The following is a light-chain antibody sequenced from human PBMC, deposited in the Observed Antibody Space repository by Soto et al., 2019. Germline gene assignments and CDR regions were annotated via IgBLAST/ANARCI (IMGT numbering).Light chain of an antibody. V-gene: IGLV2-14*01. CDR2: KVT. J-gene: IGLJ3*02. CDR1: SSNIGSDYY. CDR3: CSYRSSRTWV. Sequence: QSALTQPASVSGSPGQTITISCIGTSSNIGSDYYVSWYQHYPGKAPRLLIYKVTHRPSGVPNRFSGSKSGNTASLTISGLQAEDEADYYCCSYRSSRTWVFGAGTKLTVL.